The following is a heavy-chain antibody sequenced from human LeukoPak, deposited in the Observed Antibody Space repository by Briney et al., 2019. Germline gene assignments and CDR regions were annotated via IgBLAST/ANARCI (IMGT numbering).Heavy chain of an antibody. CDR3: AKDHLHIFGSGSYIDY. CDR2: ISYDGSNK. CDR1: GFTFSSYG. Sequence: PGRSLRLSCAASGFTFSSYGMHWVRQAPGKGLEWVAVISYDGSNKYYADSVKGRFTISRDNSKNTLYLQMNSLRAEGTAVYFCAKDHLHIFGSGSYIDYWGQGTPVTVSS. J-gene: IGHJ4*02. D-gene: IGHD3-10*01. V-gene: IGHV3-30*18.